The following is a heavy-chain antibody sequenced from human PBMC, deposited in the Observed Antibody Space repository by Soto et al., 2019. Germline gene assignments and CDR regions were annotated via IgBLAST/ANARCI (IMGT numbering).Heavy chain of an antibody. CDR3: ARDLIAGSGYLVGMDV. V-gene: IGHV4-4*02. D-gene: IGHD3-22*01. CDR2: IYHSGST. J-gene: IGHJ6*02. Sequence: QVQLQESVPGLLKPSGTLSLTCAVSGGSISSSNCWSWVRQPPGKGLEWIGEIYHSGSTNYNPSLKSRVTISVDKSKNQFSLKMSYVTDADTAVYYCARDLIAGSGYLVGMDVWGQGTTVTVSS. CDR1: GGSISSSNC.